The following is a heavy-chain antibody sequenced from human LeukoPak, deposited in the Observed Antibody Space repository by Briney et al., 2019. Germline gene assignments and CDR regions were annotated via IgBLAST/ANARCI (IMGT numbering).Heavy chain of an antibody. CDR1: GFTFSSYG. CDR3: AREYRLRQHAGGY. J-gene: IGHJ4*02. V-gene: IGHV3-30*02. CDR2: IRYDGSNK. Sequence: PGGSLRLSCAASGFTFSSYGMHWVRQAPGKGLEWVAFIRYDGSNKYYADSVKGRFTISRDNSKNTLYLQMNSLRAEDTAVYYCAREYRLRQHAGGYWGQGTLVTVSS. D-gene: IGHD2-2*01.